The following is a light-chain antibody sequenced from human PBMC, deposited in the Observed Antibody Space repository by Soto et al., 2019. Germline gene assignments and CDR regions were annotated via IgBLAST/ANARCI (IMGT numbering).Light chain of an antibody. CDR1: QGISSY. Sequence: DIQLTQSPSFLSASVGDRVTITCRASQGISSYLAWYQQKPGKPPKLLIYAASTLQSGVPSRFSGSGSGTDFTLTISSLQPEDFATYYCQQLNSYLFTFGPGTKVYIK. V-gene: IGKV1-9*01. CDR2: AAS. CDR3: QQLNSYLFT. J-gene: IGKJ3*01.